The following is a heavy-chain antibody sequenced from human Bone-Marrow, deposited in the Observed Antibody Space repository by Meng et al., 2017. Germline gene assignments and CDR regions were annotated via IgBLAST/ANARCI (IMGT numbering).Heavy chain of an antibody. D-gene: IGHD3-10*01. CDR1: GFSLSSSGMG. Sequence: SGPTLVKPTQTLTLTCTFSGFSLSSSGMGVGWIRQPPGKALEWLAHIYWDDDKRYSSSLKSRLTITKDTSNNQVVLIMTNMDPVDTATYDSSHSCGSGSHNSVSKFDYWGQGALVTVSS. J-gene: IGHJ4*02. CDR2: IYWDDDK. V-gene: IGHV2-5*02. CDR3: SHSCGSGSHNSVSKFDY.